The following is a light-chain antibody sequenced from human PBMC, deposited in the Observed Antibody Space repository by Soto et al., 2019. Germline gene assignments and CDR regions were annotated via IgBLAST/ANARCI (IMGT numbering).Light chain of an antibody. CDR3: FSYSSRTTWG. J-gene: IGLJ3*02. CDR1: SSDIGGYNY. Sequence: QSALTQPASVSGSPGQAITISYTGTSSDIGGYNYVSWYQQHPGKAPKLMVYEVTNRPSGVSHRLSGSKSGISAALSISGRRAEDEADYYCFSYSSRTTWGFGGGNKLT. CDR2: EVT. V-gene: IGLV2-14*01.